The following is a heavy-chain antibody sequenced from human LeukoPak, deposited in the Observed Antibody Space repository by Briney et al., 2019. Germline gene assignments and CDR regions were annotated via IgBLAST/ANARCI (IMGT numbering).Heavy chain of an antibody. CDR2: ISSSGSTI. CDR1: GFTFSDYY. Sequence: GGSLRLSCAASGFTFSDYYMSWIRQAPGKGLEWVSYISSSGSTIYYADSVKGRFTISRDNAKNSLYLQMNSLRAEDTAVYYCARGIKHIVVVTAIHYFDYWGQGTLVTVSS. D-gene: IGHD2-21*02. V-gene: IGHV3-11*01. J-gene: IGHJ4*02. CDR3: ARGIKHIVVVTAIHYFDY.